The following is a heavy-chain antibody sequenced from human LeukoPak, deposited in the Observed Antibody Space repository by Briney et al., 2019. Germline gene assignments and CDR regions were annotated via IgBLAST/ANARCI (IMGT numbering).Heavy chain of an antibody. V-gene: IGHV3-66*01. CDR2: IYSSGST. CDR1: GFTVSSNY. CDR3: ARYDSSFGYFQH. Sequence: GGSLRLSCAASGFTVSSNYMSWVRQAPGKGLEWVSVIYSSGSTYYADSVKGRFTISRDNSKNTLYLQMNSLRAEDTAVYYCARYDSSFGYFQHWGQGTLVTVSS. J-gene: IGHJ1*01. D-gene: IGHD3-22*01.